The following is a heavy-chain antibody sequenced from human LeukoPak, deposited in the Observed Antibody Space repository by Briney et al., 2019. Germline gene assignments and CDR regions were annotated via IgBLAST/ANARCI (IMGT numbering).Heavy chain of an antibody. Sequence: GGSLRLSCAASGFTFSRYWMNWVRQAPGKGLVWVSRIASDGSSTTYADSVKGRFSISRDNAKNTLYLQMNSLRVEDTAVYYCARGRPHGNDYWGQGTLVTVSS. J-gene: IGHJ4*02. CDR1: GFTFSRYW. V-gene: IGHV3-74*01. CDR2: IASDGSST. CDR3: ARGRPHGNDY. D-gene: IGHD4-23*01.